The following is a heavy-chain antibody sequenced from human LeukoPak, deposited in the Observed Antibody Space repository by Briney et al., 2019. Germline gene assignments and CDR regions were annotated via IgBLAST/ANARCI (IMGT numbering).Heavy chain of an antibody. CDR1: GFTFSSYA. CDR3: VKEFYGDCVSSFDY. J-gene: IGHJ4*02. D-gene: IGHD4-17*01. CDR2: ISSNGGST. V-gene: IGHV3-64D*06. Sequence: GGSLRLSCSASGFTFSSYAMHWVRQAPGKGLEYVSAISSNGGSTYYADSVKGRFTISRDNSKNTLYLQMSSLRAEDTAVYYCVKEFYGDCVSSFDYWGQGTLVTVSS.